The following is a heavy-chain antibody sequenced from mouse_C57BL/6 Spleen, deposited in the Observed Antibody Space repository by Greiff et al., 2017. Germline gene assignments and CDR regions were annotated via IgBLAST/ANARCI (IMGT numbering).Heavy chain of an antibody. J-gene: IGHJ2*01. CDR3: TGVIYYDYPFDY. V-gene: IGHV6-3*01. CDR1: GFTFSNYW. CDR2: IRLKSDNYAT. Sequence: DVKLVESGGGLVQPGGSMKLSCVASGFTFSNYWMNWVRQSPETGLEWVAQIRLKSDNYATHYAESVKGRFTISRDDSKSSVYLQMNNLRAEETGIYYCTGVIYYDYPFDYWGQGTTLTVSS. D-gene: IGHD2-4*01.